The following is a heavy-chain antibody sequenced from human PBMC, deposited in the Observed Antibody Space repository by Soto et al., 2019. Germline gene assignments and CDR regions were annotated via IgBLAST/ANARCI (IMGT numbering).Heavy chain of an antibody. CDR2: IGTAGDT. V-gene: IGHV3-13*01. CDR3: ARGETYYYYGMDV. J-gene: IGHJ6*02. CDR1: GFTFSSYD. Sequence: EVQLVESGGGLVQPGGSLRLSCAASGFTFSSYDMHWVRQATGKGLEWVSAIGTAGDTYYPGSVKGRFTISRENAKKSLSLQMNSPRAEDTAVYYCARGETYYYYGMDVWAQGTTVTVSS. D-gene: IGHD1-26*01.